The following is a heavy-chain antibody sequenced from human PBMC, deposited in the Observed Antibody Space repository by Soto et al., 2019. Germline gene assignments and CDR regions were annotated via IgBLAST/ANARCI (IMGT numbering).Heavy chain of an antibody. CDR3: AKDLLRVISLDYYYMDV. V-gene: IGHV3-30*18. Sequence: GGSLRLSCAASGFTFSSYGMHWVRQAPGKGLEWVAVISYDGSNKYYADSVKGRFTISRDNSKNTLYLQMNSLRAEDTAVYYCAKDLLRVISLDYYYMDVWGKGTTVTVSS. CDR2: ISYDGSNK. J-gene: IGHJ6*03. D-gene: IGHD3-10*01. CDR1: GFTFSSYG.